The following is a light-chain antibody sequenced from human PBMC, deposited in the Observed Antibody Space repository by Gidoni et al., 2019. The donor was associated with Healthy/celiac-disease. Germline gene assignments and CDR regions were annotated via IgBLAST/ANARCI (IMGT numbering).Light chain of an antibody. CDR2: GAS. CDR1: QSVSSN. Sequence: EIVMTQSPATLSVSPGERATLSCRASQSVSSNLAWYQQNPGQAPRLLIYGASTRATGIPARFSGSGSGTEFTLTISSLQSEDFAVYYCQQYNNWPGTFXXXTKLEIK. CDR3: QQYNNWPGT. V-gene: IGKV3-15*01. J-gene: IGKJ2*01.